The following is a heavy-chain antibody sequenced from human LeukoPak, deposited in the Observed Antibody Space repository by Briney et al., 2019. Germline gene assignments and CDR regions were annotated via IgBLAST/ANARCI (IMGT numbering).Heavy chain of an antibody. J-gene: IGHJ3*01. CDR3: ARHPFSDGFDL. Sequence: SETLSLTCTVSGGSISTFYWSWLRQPPGKGLEWIGYIFHTGHSNHNPSLKGRVTISVDTSKNQFSLNLNSMTAADTAMYYCARHPFSDGFDLWGQGTMVTVSS. V-gene: IGHV4-59*08. CDR2: IFHTGHS. CDR1: GGSISTFY.